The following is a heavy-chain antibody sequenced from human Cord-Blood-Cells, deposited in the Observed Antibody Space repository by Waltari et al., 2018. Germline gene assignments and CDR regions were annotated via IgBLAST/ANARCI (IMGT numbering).Heavy chain of an antibody. CDR3: ARESRGGSYPYYYDYYRDV. D-gene: IGHD1-26*01. CDR1: GFTVSSNY. CDR2: IYSGGSK. Sequence: EVQLVESGGGLVQPGGSLRLSCAASGFTVSSNYMSWVRQAPGKGLEWVSVIYSGGSKNYADTVKGRLTISGHNSKKTLYLKMKSLRAEDTAMYYCARESRGGSYPYYYDYYRDVWGKGTTVTVSS. J-gene: IGHJ6*03. V-gene: IGHV3-53*04.